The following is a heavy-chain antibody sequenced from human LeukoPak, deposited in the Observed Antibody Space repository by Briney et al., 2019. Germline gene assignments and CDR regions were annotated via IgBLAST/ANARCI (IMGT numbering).Heavy chain of an antibody. CDR1: GVSITTGSFY. J-gene: IGHJ4*02. CDR3: ARGLMGYSYGIDY. CDR2: VYTTGRT. D-gene: IGHD5-18*01. Sequence: PSQTLSLTCTVSGVSITTGSFYWSWIRQPAGKGLEWIGIVYTTGRTNYNRSLRSRTIISIDKSKNQLSLKLNSVTAADAAVYYCARGLMGYSYGIDYWGQGTLVTVSS. V-gene: IGHV4-61*02.